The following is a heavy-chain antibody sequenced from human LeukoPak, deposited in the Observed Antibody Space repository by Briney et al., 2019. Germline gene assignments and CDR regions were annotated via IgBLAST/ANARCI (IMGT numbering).Heavy chain of an antibody. V-gene: IGHV3-23*01. CDR3: AKTPNSGNYYASFDY. Sequence: RGSLRLSCAASGSTFSSYAMSWVRQAPGKGLEWVSVISGSGGTTYYAGSVKGRFTISRDNSKDTLYLQMNSLRAEDTAVYYCAKTPNSGNYYASFDYWGQGTLVTVSS. CDR2: ISGSGGTT. CDR1: GSTFSSYA. D-gene: IGHD1-26*01. J-gene: IGHJ4*02.